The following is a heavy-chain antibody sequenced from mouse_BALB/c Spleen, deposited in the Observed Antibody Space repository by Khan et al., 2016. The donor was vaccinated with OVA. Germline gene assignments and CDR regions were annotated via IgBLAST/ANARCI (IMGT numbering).Heavy chain of an antibody. CDR2: ISSDSSTI. J-gene: IGHJ2*01. Sequence: EVELVESGGGLVQPGGSRKLSCAASGFTFSSFGMHWVRQAPEKGLEWVAYISSDSSTIYHGDTVKGRFTISRDNPKNTLFLQMTSLRSDDTAMYYCTRSFYYGYYFDYWGQGTTLTVSS. D-gene: IGHD1-1*01. CDR3: TRSFYYGYYFDY. V-gene: IGHV5-17*02. CDR1: GFTFSSFG.